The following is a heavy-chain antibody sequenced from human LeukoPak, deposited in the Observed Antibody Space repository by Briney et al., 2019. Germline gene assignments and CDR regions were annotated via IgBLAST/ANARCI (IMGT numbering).Heavy chain of an antibody. CDR2: INAYNGNT. CDR1: AYTFTSYG. D-gene: IGHD6-19*01. CDR3: ARVQRSREWLGSDY. V-gene: IGHV1-18*01. Sequence: ASVKVSCKASAYTFTSYGMSWVRQAPGQGLEWMGWINAYNGNTNYAQKLQGRVTITTDTSKNTPYLQLRSLRADDTAVYYCARVQRSREWLGSDYCGQGTLVTVSS. J-gene: IGHJ4*02.